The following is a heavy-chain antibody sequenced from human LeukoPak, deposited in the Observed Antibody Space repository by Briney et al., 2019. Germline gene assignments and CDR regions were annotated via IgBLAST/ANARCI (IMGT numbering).Heavy chain of an antibody. D-gene: IGHD1-14*01. CDR1: GFTFSDFQ. J-gene: IGHJ1*01. V-gene: IGHV3-7*05. CDR2: INQGGSEK. CDR3: TGDVYQH. Sequence: GGSLRLSCAASGFTFSDFQMTWVRQAPGKGLEWVANINQGGSEKYYADSVEGRFTISRDNAKNSLYLQMNSLGAGDTAVYYCTGDVYQHWGQGTLVTVSS.